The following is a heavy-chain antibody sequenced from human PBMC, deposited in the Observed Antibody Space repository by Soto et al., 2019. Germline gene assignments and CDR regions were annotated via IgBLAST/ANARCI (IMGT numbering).Heavy chain of an antibody. D-gene: IGHD2-15*01. J-gene: IGHJ4*02. V-gene: IGHV3-23*01. CDR1: GFTFSSHA. CDR2: ISAGSEGA. CDR3: ARDLWWYLH. Sequence: EVQLLESGGGLVQPGGALRLSCAASGFTFSSHAMSWVRQAPGKGLEWISSISAGSEGAYYADSVRGRFTISRDKSNNRLFLEMNSLRAEDTAVYYCARDLWWYLHWGQGTLVTVSS.